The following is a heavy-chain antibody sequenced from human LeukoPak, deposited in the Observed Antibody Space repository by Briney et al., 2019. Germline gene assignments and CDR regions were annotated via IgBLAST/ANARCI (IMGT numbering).Heavy chain of an antibody. CDR3: AREPTYYYDSSGNYYYYYGMDV. Sequence: ASVKVSCKASGYTFTSYGISWVRQAPGQGLEWMGWISAYNGNTNYAQKLQGRVTMTTDTSTSTAYMELRSLRSDDTAVDYCAREPTYYYDSSGNYYYYYGMDVWGQGTTVTVSS. CDR1: GYTFTSYG. D-gene: IGHD3-22*01. CDR2: ISAYNGNT. J-gene: IGHJ6*02. V-gene: IGHV1-18*01.